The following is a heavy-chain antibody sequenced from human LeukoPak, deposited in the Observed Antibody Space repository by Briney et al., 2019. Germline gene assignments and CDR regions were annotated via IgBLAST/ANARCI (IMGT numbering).Heavy chain of an antibody. CDR2: IYYSGGT. J-gene: IGHJ4*02. CDR3: ARAVLLWFGELSPYYFDY. CDR1: GGSISSYY. D-gene: IGHD3-10*01. Sequence: SETLSLTCTVSGGSISSYYWSWIRQPPGKGLEWIGYIYYSGGTNYNPSLKSRVTISVDTSKNQFSLKLSSVTAADTAVYYCARAVLLWFGELSPYYFDYWGQGTLVTVSS. V-gene: IGHV4-59*13.